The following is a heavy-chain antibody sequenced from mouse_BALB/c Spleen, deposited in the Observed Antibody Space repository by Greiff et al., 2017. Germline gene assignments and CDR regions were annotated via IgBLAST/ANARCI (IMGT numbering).Heavy chain of an antibody. V-gene: IGHV7-3*02. CDR1: GFTFTDYY. CDR2: IRNKANGYTT. J-gene: IGHJ3*01. Sequence: EVNVVESGGGLVQPGGSLRLSCATSGFTFTDYYMSWVRQPPGKALEWLGFIRNKANGYTTEYSASVKGRFTISRDNSQSILYLQMNTLRAEDSATYYCARGGDDYWGQGTLVTVSA. CDR3: ARGGDDY.